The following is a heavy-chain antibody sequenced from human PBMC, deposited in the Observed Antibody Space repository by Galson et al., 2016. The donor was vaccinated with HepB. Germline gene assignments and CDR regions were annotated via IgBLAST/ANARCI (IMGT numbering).Heavy chain of an antibody. Sequence: SLRLSCAASGFTFSNYGMHWVRQAPGKGLEWVAVISDDGSNKYYADSLKGRVTISRDNAKNSLYLQMNSLRAEDTAVYYCARPPEGDRRYFDLWGRGTLVTVSS. CDR3: ARPPEGDRRYFDL. J-gene: IGHJ2*01. V-gene: IGHV3-30*03. CDR1: GFTFSNYG. CDR2: ISDDGSNK. D-gene: IGHD3-16*01.